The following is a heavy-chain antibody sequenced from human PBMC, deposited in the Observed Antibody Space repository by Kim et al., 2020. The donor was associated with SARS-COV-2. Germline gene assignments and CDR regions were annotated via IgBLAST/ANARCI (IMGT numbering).Heavy chain of an antibody. CDR3: ARDPYNSYAMDL. V-gene: IGHV3-11*05. CDR2: VSSTSRYT. D-gene: IGHD2-2*02. Sequence: GGSLRLSCAASGFRFSDYDMNWVRQAPGKGLEWVSSVSSTSRYTNYADSVRGRVIISRDNARDSLSLQMDSLQPEDTAVYYCARDPYNSYAMDLWCQGTT. CDR1: GFRFSDYD. J-gene: IGHJ6*02.